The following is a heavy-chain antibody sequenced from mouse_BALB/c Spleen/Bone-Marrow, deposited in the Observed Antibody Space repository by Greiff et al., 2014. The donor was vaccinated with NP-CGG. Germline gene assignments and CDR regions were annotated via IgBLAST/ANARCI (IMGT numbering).Heavy chain of an antibody. CDR3: ARNDYDYFDY. D-gene: IGHD2-4*01. CDR2: IYPGNVNT. CDR1: GYTFTSYY. V-gene: IGHV1S56*01. J-gene: IGHJ2*01. Sequence: QVQLQQSGPELVKPGASVRISCKASGYTFTSYYIHWVKQRPGQGLEWIGWIYPGNVNTKYNEKFKGKATLTADKSSSTAYMQLSSLTSGDSAVYFCARNDYDYFDYWGQGTTLTVSS.